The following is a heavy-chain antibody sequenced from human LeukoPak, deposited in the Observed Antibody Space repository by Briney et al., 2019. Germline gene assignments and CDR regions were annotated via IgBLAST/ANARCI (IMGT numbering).Heavy chain of an antibody. Sequence: SETLSLTCTVSGGSISSYYWSWIRQPPGKGLEWIGYIYYSGSTNYNPSLKSRVTISVDTSKNQFSLKLSSVTAADTAVYYCARNLYSFDYWGQGTLVTVSS. CDR3: ARNLYSFDY. CDR2: IYYSGST. D-gene: IGHD1-14*01. V-gene: IGHV4-59*01. J-gene: IGHJ4*02. CDR1: GGSISSYY.